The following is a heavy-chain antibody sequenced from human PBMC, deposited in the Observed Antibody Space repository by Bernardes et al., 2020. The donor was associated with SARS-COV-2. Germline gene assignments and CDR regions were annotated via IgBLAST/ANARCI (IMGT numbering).Heavy chain of an antibody. V-gene: IGHV3-11*04. J-gene: IGHJ4*02. D-gene: IGHD1-26*01. CDR1: GFTFSDYY. CDR3: ARVGGSSEFDN. Sequence: GGSLRLSCAASGFTFSDYYMSWIRQAPGKGLEWVSYISSSGSTIYYADSVKGRFTISRDNAKSTLYLQMNSLRDDDTATYYCARVGGSSEFDNWGQGTLVTVSS. CDR2: ISSSGSTI.